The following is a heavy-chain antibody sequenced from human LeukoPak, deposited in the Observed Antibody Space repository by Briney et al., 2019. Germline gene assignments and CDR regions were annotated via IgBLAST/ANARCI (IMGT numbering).Heavy chain of an antibody. CDR2: IYYSGST. V-gene: IGHV4-59*01. CDR1: GGSISTYY. CDR3: ARQPVNYDSWFGP. Sequence: SETLSLTCTVSGGSISTYYWSWVRQPPGKGLEWIGCIYYSGSTNYNPSLKSRVTISVDTSKNQFSLNLNSVSAADTAIYYCARQPVNYDSWFGPWGQGTLVTVSS. D-gene: IGHD3-3*01. J-gene: IGHJ5*02.